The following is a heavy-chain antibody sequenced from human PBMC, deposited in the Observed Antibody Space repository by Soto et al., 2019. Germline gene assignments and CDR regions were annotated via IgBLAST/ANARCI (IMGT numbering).Heavy chain of an antibody. J-gene: IGHJ6*02. D-gene: IGHD2-2*01. V-gene: IGHV1-18*04. Sequence: VASVKVSCKASGYTFTSYGISWVRQAPGQGLEWMGWISAYNGNTNYAQKLQGRVTMTTDTSTSTAYMELRSLRSDDTAVYYCARDGRVGCSSTSCWENYGMDVWGQGTTVTVSS. CDR1: GYTFTSYG. CDR3: ARDGRVGCSSTSCWENYGMDV. CDR2: ISAYNGNT.